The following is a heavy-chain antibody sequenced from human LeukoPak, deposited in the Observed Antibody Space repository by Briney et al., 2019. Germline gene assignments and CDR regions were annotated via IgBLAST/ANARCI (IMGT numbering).Heavy chain of an antibody. V-gene: IGHV6-1*01. CDR1: GDSVSSINGA. J-gene: IGHJ4*02. Sequence: QTLSLTCAISGDSVSSINGAWNWIRQSPSRGLEWLGRTYYRSKWYNDYVESMKGRITISPDTSKNQFSLHLDSVTPEDTAVYYCARDLGNTGWYTFDYWGQGTLVTVSS. D-gene: IGHD6-19*01. CDR3: ARDLGNTGWYTFDY. CDR2: TYYRSKWYN.